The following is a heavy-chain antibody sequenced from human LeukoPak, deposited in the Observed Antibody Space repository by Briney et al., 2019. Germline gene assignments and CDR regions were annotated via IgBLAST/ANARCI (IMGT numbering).Heavy chain of an antibody. D-gene: IGHD2-15*01. CDR2: IYSGGST. V-gene: IGHV3-53*01. J-gene: IGHJ3*02. CDR1: GFTVSGNY. Sequence: GGSLRLSCAASGFTVSGNYMSWVRQAPGKGLEWVSVIYSGGSTYYADSVKGLFTISRDNSKNTLYLQMNNLRAEDTAVYYCARIVVVVAATTVDAFDIWGQGTMVTVSS. CDR3: ARIVVVVAATTVDAFDI.